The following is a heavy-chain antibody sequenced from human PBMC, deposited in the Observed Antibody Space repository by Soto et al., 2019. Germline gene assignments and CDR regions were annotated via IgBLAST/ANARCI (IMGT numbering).Heavy chain of an antibody. CDR1: GGSFSGYY. CDR3: ARGYILYSSSWYGWFDP. Sequence: EPLSLTCAVYGGSFSGYYWSWIRQPPGKGLEWIGEINHSGSTNYNPSLKSRVTISVDTSKNQFSLKLSSVTAADTAVYYCARGYILYSSSWYGWFDPWGQGTLVTVSS. D-gene: IGHD6-13*01. V-gene: IGHV4-34*01. CDR2: INHSGST. J-gene: IGHJ5*02.